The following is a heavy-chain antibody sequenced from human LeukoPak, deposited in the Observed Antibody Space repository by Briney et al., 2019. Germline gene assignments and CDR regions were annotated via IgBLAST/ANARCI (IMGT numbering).Heavy chain of an antibody. Sequence: GGSLRLSCAASELSVSTNCMTWVRQAPGKGLEWVSFIYSDGSTYYADSVRGRFTISRDNSKNTVYLQMNSLRAEDTAVYYCARDHGVYDSSGYYYFDYWGQGTLVTVSS. V-gene: IGHV3-53*01. CDR3: ARDHGVYDSSGYYYFDY. D-gene: IGHD3-22*01. J-gene: IGHJ4*02. CDR2: IYSDGST. CDR1: ELSVSTNC.